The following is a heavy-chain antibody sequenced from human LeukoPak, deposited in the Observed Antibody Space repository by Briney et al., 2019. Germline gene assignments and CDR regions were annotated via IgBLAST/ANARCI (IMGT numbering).Heavy chain of an antibody. Sequence: GGSLRLSCAASGLTLSNYYMSWIRQAPGKGLEWVSYISNIGSTAHHADSVKGRFTISRDNAKNSLYLQMNSLRAEDTAVYYCASDISNRGFDYWGQGTLVTVSS. CDR1: GLTLSNYY. V-gene: IGHV3-11*04. J-gene: IGHJ4*02. D-gene: IGHD2/OR15-2a*01. CDR3: ASDISNRGFDY. CDR2: ISNIGSTA.